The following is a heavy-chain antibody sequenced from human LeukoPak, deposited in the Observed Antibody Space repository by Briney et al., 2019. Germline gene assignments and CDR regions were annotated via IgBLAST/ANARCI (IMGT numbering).Heavy chain of an antibody. V-gene: IGHV1-2*02. D-gene: IGHD2-15*01. Sequence: ASVKVSCKASGYTFTSYGISRVRQAPGQGREWMGWINPKSGDTNYAQKFQGSVTMTRDTSISTAYMELSSLRSDDTAVYYCARRCSGGSCSGAFDIWGQGTMVTVSS. CDR1: GYTFTSYG. CDR3: ARRCSGGSCSGAFDI. CDR2: INPKSGDT. J-gene: IGHJ3*02.